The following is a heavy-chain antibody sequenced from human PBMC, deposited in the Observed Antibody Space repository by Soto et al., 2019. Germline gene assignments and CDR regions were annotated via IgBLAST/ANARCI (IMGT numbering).Heavy chain of an antibody. CDR2: IYHSGTT. CDR1: GGSINSGVYY. CDR3: ARAGDYGDYSFDY. J-gene: IGHJ4*02. D-gene: IGHD4-17*01. Sequence: LSLTCTVSGGSINSGVYYWNWIRQHPGKGLEWIGYIYHSGTTYYNPSLRSRATISVDTSERQFSLNLSSVTAADTAVYYCARAGDYGDYSFDYWGQGTLVTVSS. V-gene: IGHV4-31*03.